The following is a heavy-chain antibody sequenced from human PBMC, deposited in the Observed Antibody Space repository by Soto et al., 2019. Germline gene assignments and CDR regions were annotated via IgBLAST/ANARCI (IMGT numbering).Heavy chain of an antibody. CDR1: GFTFSSYG. V-gene: IGHV3-30*18. CDR3: AKILAYSGYDYYYYGMDV. J-gene: IGHJ6*02. D-gene: IGHD5-12*01. CDR2: ISYDGSNK. Sequence: QVQLVESGGGVVQPGRSLRLSCAASGFTFSSYGMHWVRQAPGKGLEWVAVISYDGSNKYYADSVKGRFTISRDNSENTLYLQMNSLRAEDTAVYYCAKILAYSGYDYYYYGMDVWGQGTTVTVSS.